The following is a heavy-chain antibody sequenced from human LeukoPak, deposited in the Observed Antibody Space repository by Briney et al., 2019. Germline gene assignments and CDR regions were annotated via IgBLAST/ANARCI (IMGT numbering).Heavy chain of an antibody. Sequence: ASETLSLTCTVSGGSISSGSYYWSWIRQPAGKGLEWIGRIYTSGSTNYNPSLKSRVTISVDTSKNQFSLKLSSVTAADTAVYYCARHYSYYDFWSGKLDYYYYYMDVWGKGTTVTVSS. D-gene: IGHD3-3*01. CDR2: IYTSGST. CDR3: ARHYSYYDFWSGKLDYYYYYMDV. V-gene: IGHV4-61*02. CDR1: GGSISSGSYY. J-gene: IGHJ6*03.